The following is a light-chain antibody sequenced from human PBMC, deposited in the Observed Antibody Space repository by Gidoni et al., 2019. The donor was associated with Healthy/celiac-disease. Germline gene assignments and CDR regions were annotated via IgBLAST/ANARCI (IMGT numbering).Light chain of an antibody. CDR2: AAS. J-gene: IGKJ4*01. V-gene: IGKV1-39*01. CDR1: QSISSY. Sequence: DIQMTQSPSSLSASVGDRVTITCRASQSISSYLHWYQQKPGKAPKLLIYAASSLQSGVPSRFSGSVSGTDFTLTISSLLPEDFATCYCQQSYSTPTFXGXTKVEIK. CDR3: QQSYSTPT.